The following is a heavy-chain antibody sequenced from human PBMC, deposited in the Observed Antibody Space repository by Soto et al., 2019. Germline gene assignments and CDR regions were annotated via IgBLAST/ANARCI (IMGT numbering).Heavy chain of an antibody. V-gene: IGHV4-30-4*01. CDR2: IYSCEST. D-gene: IGHD2-8*01. Sequence: SLSRTCTVSGGSLSSGDYYWSWIRQPPGKGLEWIEYIYSCESTYYNSSLKGRVNLSVDTSKIQFSLRLSSVTAEDTAVYYCAREFRAYCTNGVCYNVFDYWGQGTLVTVSS. J-gene: IGHJ4*02. CDR1: GGSLSSGDYY. CDR3: AREFRAYCTNGVCYNVFDY.